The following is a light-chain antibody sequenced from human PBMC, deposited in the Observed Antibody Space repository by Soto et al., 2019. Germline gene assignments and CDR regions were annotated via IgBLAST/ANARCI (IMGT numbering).Light chain of an antibody. CDR3: CSYAGSRV. V-gene: IGLV2-23*01. CDR1: SSDVGSYKL. Sequence: QSVLTQPASVSGSPGQSITISCTGTSSDVGSYKLVAWYQQHPGKAPKLMIYEGSKRPSGVSNRFSGSKSGNTASLTISGLQAEDEADYYCCSYAGSRVFGGGTKLTVL. CDR2: EGS. J-gene: IGLJ2*01.